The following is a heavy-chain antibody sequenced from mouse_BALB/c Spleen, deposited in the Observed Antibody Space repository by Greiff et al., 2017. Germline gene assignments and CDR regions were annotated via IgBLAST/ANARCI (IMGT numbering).Heavy chain of an antibody. J-gene: IGHJ4*01. V-gene: IGHV1-5*01. CDR2: IYPGNSDT. CDR1: GYSFTSYW. Sequence: VQLQQSGTVLARPGASVKMSCKASGYSFTSYWMHWVKQRPGQGLEWIGAIYPGNSDTSYNQKFKGKAKLTAVTSASTAYMELSSLTNEDSAVYYCTRQRYERVYAMDYWGQGTSVTVSS. D-gene: IGHD2-12*01. CDR3: TRQRYERVYAMDY.